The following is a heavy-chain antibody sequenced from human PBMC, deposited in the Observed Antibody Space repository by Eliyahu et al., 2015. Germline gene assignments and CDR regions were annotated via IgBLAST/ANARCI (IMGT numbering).Heavy chain of an antibody. CDR1: GYSISSGYY. CDR2: XXHSGSX. D-gene: IGHD3-22*01. J-gene: IGHJ4*02. CDR3: ARVGDSSGYYFYFDY. Sequence: QVQLQESGPGLVKPSETLSLTCTVSGYSISSGYYWGWIXQPPGKGLEWIGSXXHSGSXYYXPSLXXRVTISVDTSKNQFSLKLSSVTAADTAVYYCARVGDSSGYYFYFDYWGQGTLVTVSS. V-gene: IGHV4-38-2*02.